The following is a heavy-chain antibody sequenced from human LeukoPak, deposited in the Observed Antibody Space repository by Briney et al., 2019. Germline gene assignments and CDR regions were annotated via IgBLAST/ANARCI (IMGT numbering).Heavy chain of an antibody. CDR1: GFTFSRYA. Sequence: GGSLRLSCAASGFTFSRYAISWVRQAPGKGLEWVSVISGSGGSTYYADSVKGRFTISRDNSRTTAYLQMNSLRAEDTAVYYCAKCGESSGYYYSVDYWGQGTLVSVSS. J-gene: IGHJ4*02. CDR3: AKCGESSGYYYSVDY. V-gene: IGHV3-23*01. CDR2: ISGSGGST. D-gene: IGHD3-22*01.